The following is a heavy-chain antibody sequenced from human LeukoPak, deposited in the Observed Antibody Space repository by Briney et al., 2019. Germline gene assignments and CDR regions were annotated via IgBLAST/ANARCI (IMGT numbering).Heavy chain of an antibody. CDR1: GFTFNNYA. J-gene: IGHJ4*02. CDR2: FSGSGGTT. Sequence: GGSLRLSCAASGFTFNNYAMTWVRQAPGQGLEWVSAFSGSGGTTYYADSVRGRFTISRDNSKNTLYLQMNSLRAEDTAVYYCAKGLINDWSALENWGQGTLVTVSS. D-gene: IGHD3-9*01. CDR3: AKGLINDWSALEN. V-gene: IGHV3-23*01.